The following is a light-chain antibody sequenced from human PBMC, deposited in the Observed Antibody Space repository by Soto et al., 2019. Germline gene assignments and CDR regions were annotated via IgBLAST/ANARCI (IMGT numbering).Light chain of an antibody. CDR3: LQHHSHPPT. CDR1: QSVLYSSNNMNY. CDR2: WAS. J-gene: IGKJ1*01. V-gene: IGKV4-1*01. Sequence: DTVMTQSPDSLAVSLGERATINCKSSQSVLYSSNNMNYLSWYQQKPGQPPKLLIYWASTRESGVPDRFSGSGSGTDFTLTISSLQPEDFATYYCLQHHSHPPTFGQGTRIDI.